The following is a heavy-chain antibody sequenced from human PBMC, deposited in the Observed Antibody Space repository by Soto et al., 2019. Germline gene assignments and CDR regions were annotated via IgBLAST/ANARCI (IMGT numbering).Heavy chain of an antibody. CDR1: GFTFSYYT. Sequence: EVQLSESGGGLVQPGGSLRLSCAASGFTFSYYTMSWVRQAPGKGLEWVSGISGSGDTIYYADSVKGRFTISRDNSKNTLYLQMNSLRADDTAVYYCEDPVPAATHYDCYDMDVWGQGTTVTVSS. V-gene: IGHV3-23*01. J-gene: IGHJ6*02. CDR3: EDPVPAATHYDCYDMDV. D-gene: IGHD2-2*01. CDR2: ISGSGDTI.